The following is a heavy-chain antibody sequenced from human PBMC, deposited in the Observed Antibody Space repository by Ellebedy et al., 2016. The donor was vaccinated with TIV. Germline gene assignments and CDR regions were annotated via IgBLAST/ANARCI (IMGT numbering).Heavy chain of an antibody. CDR2: MYNTGTT. D-gene: IGHD2-15*01. CDR3: ARTAERGGRGWYFDL. J-gene: IGHJ2*01. Sequence: MPSETLSLTCTVSGDSISRDHWSWIRQPPGEGLEWVGFMYNTGTTKYNPSLDSRVTISLDTSKNQLSLKLSSVTAADTAVYYCARTAERGGRGWYFDLWGHGTLLTVSS. V-gene: IGHV4-59*01. CDR1: GDSISRDH.